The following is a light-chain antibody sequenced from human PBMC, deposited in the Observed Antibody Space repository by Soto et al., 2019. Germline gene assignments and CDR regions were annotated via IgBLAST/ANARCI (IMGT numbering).Light chain of an antibody. J-gene: IGKJ2*01. Sequence: DIQMTQSPSTLSASVGVRVTITCRASQTIGSSLAWYQHKPGKAPKLLIFDASTLQTGVSSRFSGSGFGTDFTLTISNLQPDDFATYYCQQHNDYSPVTFGQGTKLEIK. CDR3: QQHNDYSPVT. CDR1: QTIGSS. V-gene: IGKV1-5*01. CDR2: DAS.